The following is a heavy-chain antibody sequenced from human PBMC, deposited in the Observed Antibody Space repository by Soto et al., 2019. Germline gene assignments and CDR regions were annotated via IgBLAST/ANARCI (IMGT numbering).Heavy chain of an antibody. CDR1: GYPFTSYY. V-gene: IGHV1-46*01. Sequence: QVQLVQSGAEVKKPGASVTVSCKASGYPFTSYYRHWVRQAPGQGLEWMGIITPSGGSTSNAQKFQGRVTMTRDTSTSTVYMELSSLRSEDTSVYYCARDRTKGEPIMLFDIWGQGTMVTVSS. J-gene: IGHJ3*02. CDR3: ARDRTKGEPIMLFDI. D-gene: IGHD3-16*01. CDR2: ITPSGGST.